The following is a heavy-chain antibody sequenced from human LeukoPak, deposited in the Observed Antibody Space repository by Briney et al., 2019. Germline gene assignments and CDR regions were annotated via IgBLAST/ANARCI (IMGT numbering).Heavy chain of an antibody. D-gene: IGHD1-14*01. CDR1: GGSISSDY. CDR2: IYTSGST. V-gene: IGHV4-4*07. Sequence: PSETLSLTCTVSGGSISSDYWSCIRQPAGKGLEWIGRIYTSGSTNYNPSLKSRVTMSVHTSKNQFSLKLSSVTAADTAVYYCARDRAMAGTTDAFDIWGQGTMVTVSS. CDR3: ARDRAMAGTTDAFDI. J-gene: IGHJ3*02.